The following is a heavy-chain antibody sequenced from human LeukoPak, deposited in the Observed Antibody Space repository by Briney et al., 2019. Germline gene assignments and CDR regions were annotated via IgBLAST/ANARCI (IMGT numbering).Heavy chain of an antibody. CDR3: ASNGADFWSGYYITYFDY. Sequence: GGSLRLSCAASGFTFSSYAMSWVRQAPGKGLEWVSAISGSGGSTYYADSVKGRFTISRDNSKNTLYLQMNSLRAEDTAVCYCASNGADFWSGYYITYFDYWGQGTLVTVSS. J-gene: IGHJ4*02. CDR2: ISGSGGST. D-gene: IGHD3-3*01. CDR1: GFTFSSYA. V-gene: IGHV3-23*01.